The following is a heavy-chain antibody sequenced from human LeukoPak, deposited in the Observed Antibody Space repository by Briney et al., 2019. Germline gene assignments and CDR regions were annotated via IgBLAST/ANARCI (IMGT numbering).Heavy chain of an antibody. V-gene: IGHV5-51*01. CDR2: IYPGDSDT. CDR1: GYRFTDYW. J-gene: IGHJ4*02. D-gene: IGHD6-19*01. Sequence: GESLKISCKGFGYRFTDYWIGWARQVPGKGLEWMGIIYPGDSDTRYSPSLQGQVTISADKSISTAYLQWSSLKASDTAIFYCARSSAPGIAVSPFDFWGQGTLVTVSS. CDR3: ARSSAPGIAVSPFDF.